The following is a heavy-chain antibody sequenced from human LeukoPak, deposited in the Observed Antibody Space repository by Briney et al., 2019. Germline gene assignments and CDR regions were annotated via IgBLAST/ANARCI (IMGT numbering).Heavy chain of an antibody. CDR1: GGSFSGYY. J-gene: IGHJ4*02. D-gene: IGHD2-15*01. CDR2: INHSGST. CDR3: ARDGGVVVNY. V-gene: IGHV4-34*01. Sequence: SETLSLTCAVYGGSFSGYYWSWIRQPPGKGLEWIGEINHSGSTNYNPSLKSRVTISVDTSKNQFPLKLSSVTAADTAVYYCARDGGVVVNYWGQGTLVTVSS.